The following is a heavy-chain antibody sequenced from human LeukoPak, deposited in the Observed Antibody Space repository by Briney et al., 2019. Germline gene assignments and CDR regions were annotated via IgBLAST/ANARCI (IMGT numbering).Heavy chain of an antibody. D-gene: IGHD2-15*01. J-gene: IGHJ4*02. CDR2: ISSSSSYI. Sequence: GGSLRLSCAGSGFTFNTYAINWVRQAPGKGLEWVSCISSSSSYIYYADSVKGRFTISRDNAKDSLYLQMNSLRAEDTAVYYCARVGHIVVVVAEFDYWGQGTLVTVSS. V-gene: IGHV3-21*01. CDR3: ARVGHIVVVVAEFDY. CDR1: GFTFNTYA.